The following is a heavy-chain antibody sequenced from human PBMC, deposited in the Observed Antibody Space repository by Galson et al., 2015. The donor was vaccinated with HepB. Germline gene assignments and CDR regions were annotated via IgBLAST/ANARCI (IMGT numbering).Heavy chain of an antibody. D-gene: IGHD3-22*01. J-gene: IGHJ3*02. Sequence: SLRLSCAASGFTFSYAWMSWVRQAPGKGLEWVGRIRSKTDGGTADYAAPVKGRFTISRDDPRNTLYLQMNSLKTEDTAVYYCARGYYFDSRGYLVAFDIWGQGTVVTVSS. CDR3: ARGYYFDSRGYLVAFDI. CDR2: IRSKTDGGTA. V-gene: IGHV3-15*01. CDR1: GFTFSYAW.